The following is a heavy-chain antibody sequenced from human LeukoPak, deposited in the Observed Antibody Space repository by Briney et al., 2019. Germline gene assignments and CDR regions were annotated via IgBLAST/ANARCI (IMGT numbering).Heavy chain of an antibody. Sequence: SETLSLTCTVSGGSISSSSYYWGWIRQPPGKGLEWIGSIYYSGSTYYNPSLKSRVTISVDTSKNQFSLKLSSGTAADTAVYYCAGDREDKSSFWGQGTLVTVSS. D-gene: IGHD6-6*01. CDR3: AGDREDKSSF. J-gene: IGHJ4*02. CDR2: IYYSGST. CDR1: GGSISSSSYY. V-gene: IGHV4-39*07.